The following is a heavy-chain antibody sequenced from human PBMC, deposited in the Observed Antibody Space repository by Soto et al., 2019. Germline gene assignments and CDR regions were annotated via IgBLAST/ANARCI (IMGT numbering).Heavy chain of an antibody. Sequence: GGSLRLSCAASGFTFSSYGMHWVRQAPGKGLEWVAVISYDGSNKYYADSVKGRFTISRDNSKNTLYLQMNSLRAEDTAVYYCAKFVRVAAAGPGDYWGQGTLVTVSS. CDR3: AKFVRVAAAGPGDY. CDR2: ISYDGSNK. J-gene: IGHJ4*02. V-gene: IGHV3-30*18. CDR1: GFTFSSYG. D-gene: IGHD6-13*01.